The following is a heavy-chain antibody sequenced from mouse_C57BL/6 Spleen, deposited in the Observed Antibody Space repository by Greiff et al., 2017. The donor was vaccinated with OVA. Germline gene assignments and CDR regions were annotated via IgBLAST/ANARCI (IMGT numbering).Heavy chain of an antibody. J-gene: IGHJ4*01. CDR2: ISYDGSN. Sequence: EVKLQESGPGLVKPSQSLSLTCSVTGYSITSGYYWNWIRQFPGNKLEWMGYISYDGSNNYNPSLKNRISITRDTSKNQFFLKLNSVTTEDTATYYCARAPHYCYDNDYYAMDYWGQGTSVTVSS. CDR1: GYSITSGYY. D-gene: IGHD2-12*01. V-gene: IGHV3-6*01. CDR3: ARAPHYCYDNDYYAMDY.